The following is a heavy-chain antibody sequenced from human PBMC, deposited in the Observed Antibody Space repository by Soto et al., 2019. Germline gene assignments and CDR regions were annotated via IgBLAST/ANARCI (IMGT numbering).Heavy chain of an antibody. J-gene: IGHJ5*02. CDR2: ISGSGGST. Sequence: GGSLRLSCAASGFTFSSYAMSWVRQAPGKGLEWVSAISGSGGSTYYADSVKGRFTISRDNSKNTLYLQMNSLRAEDTAVYYCAXVFQTSILWFGELLFDPWGQGTLVTVSS. CDR3: AXVFQTSILWFGELLFDP. D-gene: IGHD3-10*01. CDR1: GFTFSSYA. V-gene: IGHV3-23*01.